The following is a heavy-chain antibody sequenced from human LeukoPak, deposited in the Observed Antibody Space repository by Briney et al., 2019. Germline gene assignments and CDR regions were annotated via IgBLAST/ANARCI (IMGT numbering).Heavy chain of an antibody. CDR2: IHPKSGDT. V-gene: IGHV1-2*02. Sequence: ASVKVSCKASGYTFTGYYLHWVRQAPGQGLEWMGWIHPKSGDTHYAQKFQGRVTMTRDTSISTAYMELSRLRSDDTAVYYCARAPPPTYYYGSGSSNLFDYWGQGTLVTVSS. D-gene: IGHD3-10*01. CDR3: ARAPPPTYYYGSGSSNLFDY. CDR1: GYTFTGYY. J-gene: IGHJ4*02.